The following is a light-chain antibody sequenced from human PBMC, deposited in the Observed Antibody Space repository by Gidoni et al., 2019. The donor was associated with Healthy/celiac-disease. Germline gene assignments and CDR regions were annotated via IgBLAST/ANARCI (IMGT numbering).Light chain of an antibody. V-gene: IGKV1-5*03. CDR2: KAS. Sequence: DIQMTQSPSTLSASVGDRGTITCRASQSISSWLDWYQQKPGKAPKLLIYKASSLESGVPSRFSGSGSGTEFTLTISSLQPDDFATYYCQQYNSYSYTFGQGTKLEIK. CDR3: QQYNSYSYT. CDR1: QSISSW. J-gene: IGKJ2*01.